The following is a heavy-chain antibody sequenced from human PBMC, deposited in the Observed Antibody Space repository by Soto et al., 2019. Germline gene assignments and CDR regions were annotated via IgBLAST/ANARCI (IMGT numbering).Heavy chain of an antibody. J-gene: IGHJ4*02. CDR2: ISAHNGNT. CDR1: GYTFTSYG. Sequence: QVHLVQSGAEVKKPGASVKVSCKGSGYTFTSYGITWGRQAPGQGLEWMGWISAHNGNTDYAQKLQGQVTVTKDTSTSTAYMELRSLRSDDTAVYYCARGWYGDYWGQGAPFTVSS. CDR3: ARGWYGDY. D-gene: IGHD2-15*01. V-gene: IGHV1-18*01.